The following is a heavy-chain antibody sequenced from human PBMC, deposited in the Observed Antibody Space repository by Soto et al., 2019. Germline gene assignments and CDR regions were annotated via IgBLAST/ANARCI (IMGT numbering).Heavy chain of an antibody. D-gene: IGHD3-16*01. J-gene: IGHJ6*02. CDR2: IYPGDSDT. V-gene: IGHV5-51*01. CDR1: GYSFTSHR. CDR3: ARMGRGIGGYYYGMDV. Sequence: PGESLKISCKGSGYSFTSHRIGWVRQMPGKGLEWMGIIYPGDSDTRYSPSFQGQVTISADKSISTAYLQWSSLKASDTAMYYCARMGRGIGGYYYGMDVWGQGTTVTVSS.